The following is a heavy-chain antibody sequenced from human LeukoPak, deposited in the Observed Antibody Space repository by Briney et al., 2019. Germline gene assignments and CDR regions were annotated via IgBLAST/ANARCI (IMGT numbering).Heavy chain of an antibody. V-gene: IGHV4-34*01. J-gene: IGHJ6*02. CDR2: IDHSGST. CDR1: GGSFSGYY. CDR3: ARGGVSYYYGSGGYYYGMDV. D-gene: IGHD3-10*01. Sequence: SETQSLTCAVYGGSFSGYYWSWIRQPPGKGLEWIGEIDHSGSTNYNPSLKSRVTISVDTSKNQFSLKLSSVTAADTAVYYCARGGVSYYYGSGGYYYGMDVWGQGTTVTVSS.